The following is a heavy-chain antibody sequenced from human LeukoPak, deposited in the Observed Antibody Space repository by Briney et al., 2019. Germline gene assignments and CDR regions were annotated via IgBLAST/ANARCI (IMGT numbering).Heavy chain of an antibody. CDR2: IYYSGST. Sequence: SETLSLTCTVSGGSISSYYWSWIRQPPGKGLEWIGYIYYSGSTNYNPSLKSRVTISVDTSKNQFSLKLSSVTAADTAVYYCARTIRFLRGWYHFDYWGQGTLVTVSS. D-gene: IGHD3-3*01. V-gene: IGHV4-59*01. J-gene: IGHJ4*02. CDR1: GGSISSYY. CDR3: ARTIRFLRGWYHFDY.